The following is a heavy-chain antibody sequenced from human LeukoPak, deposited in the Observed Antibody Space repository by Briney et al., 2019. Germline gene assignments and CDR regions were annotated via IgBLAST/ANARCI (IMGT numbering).Heavy chain of an antibody. J-gene: IGHJ4*02. CDR3: ARVGRFLEWFPLDY. Sequence: ASVKVSCKASGYTFTSYDINSVRQATGQGLEWMGWMNPNSGNTGYAQKFQGSVTITRDTSISTAYMEQSRLRSDDTAVYYCARVGRFLEWFPLDYWGQGTLVTVSS. V-gene: IGHV1-8*03. CDR1: GYTFTSYD. D-gene: IGHD3-3*01. CDR2: MNPNSGNT.